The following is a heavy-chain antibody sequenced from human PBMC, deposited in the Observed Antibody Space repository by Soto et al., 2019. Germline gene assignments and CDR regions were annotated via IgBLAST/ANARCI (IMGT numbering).Heavy chain of an antibody. CDR2: ISNRGDYT. Sequence: EVQLLESGGGLVQPGGSLRLSCVASGFTFSVDAMSWVRQTPGKGLEWVSGISNRGDYTYYAHSVKGRFTVSRDNSKDTLYLQMNSLRVEDTAIYYCAKGLRFGELWGQGTTVTVSS. V-gene: IGHV3-23*01. CDR3: AKGLRFGEL. J-gene: IGHJ6*02. D-gene: IGHD3-16*01. CDR1: GFTFSVDA.